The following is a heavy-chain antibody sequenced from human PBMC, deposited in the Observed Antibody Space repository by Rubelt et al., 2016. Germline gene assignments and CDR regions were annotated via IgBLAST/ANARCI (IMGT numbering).Heavy chain of an antibody. J-gene: IGHJ6*02. CDR2: ISGSGGST. CDR3: ARDRMVYGDPYGMDV. D-gene: IGHD4-17*01. Sequence: VRQAPGKGLEWVSAISGSGGSTYYADSVKGRFTISRDNSKNTLYLQMNSLRAEDTAVYYCARDRMVYGDPYGMDVWGQGTTVTVSS. V-gene: IGHV3-23*01.